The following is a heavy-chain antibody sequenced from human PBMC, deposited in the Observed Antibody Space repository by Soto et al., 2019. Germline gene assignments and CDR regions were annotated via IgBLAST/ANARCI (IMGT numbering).Heavy chain of an antibody. D-gene: IGHD4-4*01. CDR1: GFSAPGFS. V-gene: IGHV3-21*01. J-gene: IGHJ5*02. CDR2: ISSKRIYI. CDR3: ARVAVSYSSAYQNCFAP. Sequence: EMLLVESGGRLVKPGWSLRLSCTASGFSAPGFSMNWIRQTPGKGLEWVSSISSKRIYIYYAPSLQGRCTTSIDDVSNSLLLQMASLTVEETAVYYWARVAVSYSSAYQNCFAPWGQGTLVTVSS.